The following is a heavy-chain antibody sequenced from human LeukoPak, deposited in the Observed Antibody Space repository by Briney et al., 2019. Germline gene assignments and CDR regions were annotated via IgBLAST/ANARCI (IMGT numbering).Heavy chain of an antibody. J-gene: IGHJ4*02. Sequence: PSQTLSLTCAVSGGSISSGDYSWSWIRQPPGKGLEWIGYIYYTDTYYNPSLKSRVTISLDTSKNQFSLKLSSVTAADTAVYYCAIPDYGSGSYSLRYWGQGTLVTVSS. CDR3: AIPDYGSGSYSLRY. CDR1: GGSISSGDYS. V-gene: IGHV4-30-4*07. CDR2: IYYTDT. D-gene: IGHD3-10*01.